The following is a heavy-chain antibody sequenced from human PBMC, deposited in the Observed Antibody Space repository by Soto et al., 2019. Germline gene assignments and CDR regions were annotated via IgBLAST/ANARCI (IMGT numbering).Heavy chain of an antibody. J-gene: IGHJ6*03. Sequence: EVQLVESGGGLVQPGGSLRLSCAASGFTFSSYDMHWVRQATGKGLEWVSAIGTAGDTYYPGSVKGRFTISRENAKNSLYLQMNSLRAGDTAVYYCARGTSSGYYHMDVWGKGTTVTVSS. CDR1: GFTFSSYD. D-gene: IGHD6-19*01. V-gene: IGHV3-13*01. CDR2: IGTAGDT. CDR3: ARGTSSGYYHMDV.